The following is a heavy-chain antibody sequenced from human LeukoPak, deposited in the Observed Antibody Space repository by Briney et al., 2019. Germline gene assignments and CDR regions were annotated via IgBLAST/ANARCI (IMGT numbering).Heavy chain of an antibody. CDR3: AREDHYYGSGSYSWFDP. CDR2: INHSGST. Sequence: SETLSLTCALHGGSPSGYYWSWIRQPPGKGLEWIGEINHSGSTNYTPYLKSRVSISVDTSKNQFCLKLSSVTAADTAVYYCAREDHYYGSGSYSWFDPWGQGTLVTVSS. CDR1: GGSPSGYY. J-gene: IGHJ5*02. D-gene: IGHD3-10*01. V-gene: IGHV4-34*01.